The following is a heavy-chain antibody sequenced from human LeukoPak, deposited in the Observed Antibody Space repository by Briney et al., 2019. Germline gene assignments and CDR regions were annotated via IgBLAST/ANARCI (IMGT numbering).Heavy chain of an antibody. CDR3: ARRGRDILTGYGPFDY. CDR1: GGTFSSYA. V-gene: IGHV1-69*13. CDR2: IIPIFGTA. Sequence: SVKVSCKASGGTFSSYAISWVRQAPGQGLAWMGGIIPIFGTANYAQKFQGRVTITADESTSTAYMELSSLRSEDTAVYYCARRGRDILTGYGPFDYWGQGTLVTVSS. J-gene: IGHJ4*02. D-gene: IGHD3-9*01.